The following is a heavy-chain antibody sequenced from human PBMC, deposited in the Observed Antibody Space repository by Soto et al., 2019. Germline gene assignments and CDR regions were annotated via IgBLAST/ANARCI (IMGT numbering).Heavy chain of an antibody. CDR1: GGTFSSYA. V-gene: IGHV1-69*13. D-gene: IGHD3-3*01. Sequence: SVKVSCKASGGTFSSYAISWVRQAPGQGLEWMGGIIPIIGTANYAQKFQGRVTITADESTSTAYMELSSLRSEDTAVYYCARDRDFWSGRFRSMDVWGQGTTVTVSS. J-gene: IGHJ6*02. CDR3: ARDRDFWSGRFRSMDV. CDR2: IIPIIGTA.